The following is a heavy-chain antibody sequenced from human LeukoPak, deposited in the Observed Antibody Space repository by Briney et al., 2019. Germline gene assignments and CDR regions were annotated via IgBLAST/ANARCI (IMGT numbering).Heavy chain of an antibody. J-gene: IGHJ4*02. Sequence: PSETLSLTCTVSGYSISSGYYWGWIRQPPGKGLEWIGSIYHSGSTYYNPSLKSRVTISVDTSKNQFSLKLSSVTAADTAVYYCARFVGGIVLMVSAIEKSYFDYWGQGALVTVSS. D-gene: IGHD2-8*01. V-gene: IGHV4-38-2*02. CDR1: GYSISSGYY. CDR3: ARFVGGIVLMVSAIEKSYFDY. CDR2: IYHSGST.